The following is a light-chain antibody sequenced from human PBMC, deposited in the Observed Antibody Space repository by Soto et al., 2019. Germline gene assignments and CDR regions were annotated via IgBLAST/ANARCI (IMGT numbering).Light chain of an antibody. Sequence: EIVLTQSPGTLSLSPGERATLSCRASQSVSSSYLAWYQQKPGQAPRLLIYGASSRTTGIPDRFSGSGSGKDFTLTIIRLEPEDFAVYYCQQYGSSPRTFGQGTKVE. CDR3: QQYGSSPRT. CDR1: QSVSSSY. V-gene: IGKV3-20*01. J-gene: IGKJ1*01. CDR2: GAS.